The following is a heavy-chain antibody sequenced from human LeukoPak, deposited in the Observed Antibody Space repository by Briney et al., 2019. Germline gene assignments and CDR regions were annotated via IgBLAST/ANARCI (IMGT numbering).Heavy chain of an antibody. D-gene: IGHD6-6*01. CDR2: IRSKADGGTT. CDR1: GFTFRDYN. V-gene: IGHV3-49*03. CDR3: ARDDRPSGHDFDY. Sequence: GGSLRLSCTASGFTFRDYNINWFRQAPGRGLEWVGFIRSKADGGTTEYAASVKGRFTISRDDSKNVAYLQINNLRAENTALYYCARDDRPSGHDFDYWGQGTLVTVSS. J-gene: IGHJ4*02.